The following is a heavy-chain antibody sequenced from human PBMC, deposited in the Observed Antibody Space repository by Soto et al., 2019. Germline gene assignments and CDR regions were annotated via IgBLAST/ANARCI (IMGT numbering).Heavy chain of an antibody. D-gene: IGHD2-15*01. CDR1: GYSFTSYW. CDR3: ARGYSRYGRGDRPDYYYYYGMDV. J-gene: IGHJ6*02. V-gene: IGHV5-51*01. Sequence: GESLKISCKGSGYSFTSYWIGWVRQMPGKGLEWMGIIYPGDSDTRYSPSFQGQVTISADKSINTAYLQWSSLKASDTAMYYCARGYSRYGRGDRPDYYYYYGMDVWGQGTTVTVSS. CDR2: IYPGDSDT.